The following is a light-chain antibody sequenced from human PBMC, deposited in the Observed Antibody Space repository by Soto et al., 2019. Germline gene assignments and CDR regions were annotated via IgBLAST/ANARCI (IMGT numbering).Light chain of an antibody. J-gene: IGLJ1*01. CDR2: DVS. V-gene: IGLV2-11*01. CDR1: SSDVGGYNN. CDR3: CSYAGSYIYV. Sequence: QSVLAQPRSVSGSPGQSVTISCTGTSSDVGGYNNVSWYQQHPGKAPKLMIYDVSKRPSGVPDRLSGSKSGNTASLTISGLQAEDEADYYCCSYAGSYIYVFGTGTKVTVL.